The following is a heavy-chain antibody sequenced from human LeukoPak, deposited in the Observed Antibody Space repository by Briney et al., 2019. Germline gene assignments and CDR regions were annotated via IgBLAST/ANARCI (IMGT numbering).Heavy chain of an antibody. Sequence: ASVKVSCKASGYTFTSYGISWVRQAPGQGLEWMGWISAYNGNTNYAQKLQGRVTMTTDTSTCTAYMELRSLRSDDTAVYYCARGGLRYFDSAPFGYWGQGTLVTVSS. CDR1: GYTFTSYG. J-gene: IGHJ4*02. CDR2: ISAYNGNT. V-gene: IGHV1-18*01. CDR3: ARGGLRYFDSAPFGY. D-gene: IGHD3-9*01.